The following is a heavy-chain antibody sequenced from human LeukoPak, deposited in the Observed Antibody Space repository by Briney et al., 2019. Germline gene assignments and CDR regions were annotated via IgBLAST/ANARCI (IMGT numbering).Heavy chain of an antibody. Sequence: GASVKVSCKASGYTFTSYGISWVRQAPGQGLEWMGWISAYNGNTNYAQKFQGRVTITADKSTSTAYMELSSLRSEDTAVYYCASEDDFWSGYPGCTRFDYWGQGTLVTVSS. V-gene: IGHV1-18*01. J-gene: IGHJ4*02. CDR3: ASEDDFWSGYPGCTRFDY. D-gene: IGHD3-3*01. CDR1: GYTFTSYG. CDR2: ISAYNGNT.